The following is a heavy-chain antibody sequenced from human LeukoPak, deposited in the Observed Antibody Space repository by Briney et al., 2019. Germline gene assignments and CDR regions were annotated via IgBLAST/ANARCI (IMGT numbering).Heavy chain of an antibody. CDR2: SIPIFGTA. J-gene: IGHJ4*02. D-gene: IGHD3-22*01. V-gene: IGHV1-69*06. CDR1: GGTFSSYA. Sequence: GASVKVSCKASGGTFSSYAICWVRQAPGQGLEWMGGSIPIFGTANYAQKFQGRVTITADKSTSTAYMELSSLRAEDTALYYCARCKDYYDNSGECSHGPYFDYWGQGTLVTVSS. CDR3: ARCKDYYDNSGECSHGPYFDY.